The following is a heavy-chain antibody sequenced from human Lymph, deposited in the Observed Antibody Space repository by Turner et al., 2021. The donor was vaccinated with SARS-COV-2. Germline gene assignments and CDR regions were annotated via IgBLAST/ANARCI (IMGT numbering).Heavy chain of an antibody. V-gene: IGHV3-21*01. CDR3: ARDIPTTADYFDY. D-gene: IGHD4-17*01. Sequence: EVQPVESGGGLVKPGGSLRLSCAASGYTFSTYSMNWVRQAPGKGLEWISSISSSSSYIYYADSVKGRFTISRDDAKNSLDLQMNSLRAEDTAVYYCARDIPTTADYFDYWGQGTLVTVSS. CDR1: GYTFSTYS. CDR2: ISSSSSYI. J-gene: IGHJ4*02.